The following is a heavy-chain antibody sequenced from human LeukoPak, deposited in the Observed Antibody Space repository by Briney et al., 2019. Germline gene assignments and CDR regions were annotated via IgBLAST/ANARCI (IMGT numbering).Heavy chain of an antibody. D-gene: IGHD6-19*01. V-gene: IGHV3-21*01. J-gene: IGHJ4*02. Sequence: GGSLRLSCAASGFTFSSYSMNWVRQAPGKGLEWVSSISSSSSYIYYADSVKGRFTISRDNAKNSLYLQMNSLRAEDTAVYYCARDQGLLVVAGRFGYWGQGTLVTVSS. CDR1: GFTFSSYS. CDR2: ISSSSSYI. CDR3: ARDQGLLVVAGRFGY.